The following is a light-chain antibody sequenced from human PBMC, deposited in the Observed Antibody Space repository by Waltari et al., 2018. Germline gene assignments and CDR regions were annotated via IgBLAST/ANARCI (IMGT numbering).Light chain of an antibody. Sequence: QSVLTPPPSASGTPGQTVTLPCPGCSSNTRRNSVYWYQQVPGPAPKLLIYTKRARPSGVPDRFSGSRSGSSAFLVISGLRSEDEADYYCATWDDSLSGWVFGGGTKLTVL. V-gene: IGLV1-47*01. CDR1: SSNTRRNS. CDR3: ATWDDSLSGWV. J-gene: IGLJ3*02. CDR2: TKR.